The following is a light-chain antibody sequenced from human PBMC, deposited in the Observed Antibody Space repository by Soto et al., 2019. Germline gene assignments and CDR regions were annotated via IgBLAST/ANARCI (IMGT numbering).Light chain of an antibody. J-gene: IGKJ1*01. Sequence: EIVLTQSPGTLSLSPVERAALSCRASQGVSSNYLAWYQQKSGQAPRLLLYGTSSRATGIPERFSGSGSGTDFTLTISRLETEDFAVYYCQHYGSSRTFGQGTKVDIK. CDR1: QGVSSNY. CDR3: QHYGSSRT. V-gene: IGKV3-20*01. CDR2: GTS.